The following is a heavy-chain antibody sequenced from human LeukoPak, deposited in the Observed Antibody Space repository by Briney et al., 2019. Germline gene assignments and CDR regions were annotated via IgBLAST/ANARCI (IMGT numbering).Heavy chain of an antibody. J-gene: IGHJ4*02. CDR2: VTPIFGTA. Sequence: EASVNVSCKASGGTFSSYDISWVRQAPGQGLEWMGGVTPIFGTAKYAQKFQGRVTITAVESMSTAYMELSSLRSEDTAVYYCARSFGGGYEPFDYWGQGTLVTVSS. D-gene: IGHD5-12*01. V-gene: IGHV1-69*13. CDR3: ARSFGGGYEPFDY. CDR1: GGTFSSYD.